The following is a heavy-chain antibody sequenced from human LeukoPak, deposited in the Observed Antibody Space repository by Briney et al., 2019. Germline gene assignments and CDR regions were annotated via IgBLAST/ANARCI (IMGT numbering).Heavy chain of an antibody. CDR1: GGSISSGDYS. CDR2: IYHTGNT. CDR3: ARARESMATAGSYFDY. Sequence: SETLSLTCAVSGGSISSGDYSWSWIRQPPGNGLEWIGYIYHTGNTNYNPSLRSRVTISVARSKNQFSLRLSSVTAADTAVYYCARARESMATAGSYFDYWGQGTLVTVSS. V-gene: IGHV4-30-2*01. D-gene: IGHD6-13*01. J-gene: IGHJ4*02.